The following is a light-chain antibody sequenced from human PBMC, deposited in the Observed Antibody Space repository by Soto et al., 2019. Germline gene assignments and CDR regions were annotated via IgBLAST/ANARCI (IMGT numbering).Light chain of an antibody. V-gene: IGKV3-20*01. CDR2: RAS. J-gene: IGKJ5*01. Sequence: EILLTQSPGTLSLSPGETATLSCRASQTVTSNFLAWYRQKPGQSPSLLIYRASSRATGIPDRFSGSGSGTDFTLTISRLEPEDFAEYYCQQYCSAPITFGQGTRLEIK. CDR1: QTVTSNF. CDR3: QQYCSAPIT.